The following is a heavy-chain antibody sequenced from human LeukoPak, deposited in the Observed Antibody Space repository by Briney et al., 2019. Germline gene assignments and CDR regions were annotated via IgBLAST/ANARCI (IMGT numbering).Heavy chain of an antibody. CDR2: ISSSSSYI. Sequence: GGSLRLPCAASGFTFSSYSMNWVRQAPGKGLEWVSSISSSSSYIYYADSVKGRFTISRDNAKNSLYLQMNSLRAEDTAVYYCARDQQLVGGYYYYYMDVWGKGTTVTVSS. D-gene: IGHD6-13*01. J-gene: IGHJ6*03. V-gene: IGHV3-21*01. CDR1: GFTFSSYS. CDR3: ARDQQLVGGYYYYYMDV.